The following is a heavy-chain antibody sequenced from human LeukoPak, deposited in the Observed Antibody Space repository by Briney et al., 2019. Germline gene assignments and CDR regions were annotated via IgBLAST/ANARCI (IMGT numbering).Heavy chain of an antibody. D-gene: IGHD2-8*01. V-gene: IGHV5-51*01. CDR2: IYPGDSDT. CDR3: ARRRMLDGHHFDY. CDR1: GYSFTNYW. J-gene: IGHJ4*02. Sequence: GESLKISCKGSGYSFTNYWIGWMRQMPGKGLEWMGIIYPGDSDTRYSPSFQGQVTISADKSISTAYLQWSSLKASDTAMYYCARRRMLDGHHFDYWGQGTLVTVSS.